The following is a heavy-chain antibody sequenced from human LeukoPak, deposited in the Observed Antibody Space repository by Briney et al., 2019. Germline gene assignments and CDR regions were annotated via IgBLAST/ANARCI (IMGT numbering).Heavy chain of an antibody. Sequence: SETLSLTCAVYGGSFSGYYWGWIRQPPGKGLEWIGEINHSGSTNYNPSLKSRVTISVDTSKNQFSLKLSSVTAADTAVYYCALRGYVWGSYGDYWGQGTLVTVSS. V-gene: IGHV4-34*01. J-gene: IGHJ4*02. D-gene: IGHD3-16*01. CDR1: GGSFSGYY. CDR2: INHSGST. CDR3: ALRGYVWGSYGDY.